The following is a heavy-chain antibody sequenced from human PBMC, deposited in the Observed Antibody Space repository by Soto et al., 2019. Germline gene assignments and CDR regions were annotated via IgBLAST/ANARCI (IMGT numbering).Heavy chain of an antibody. J-gene: IGHJ4*02. CDR1: GGTFSSYA. D-gene: IGHD3-22*01. V-gene: IGHV1-69*01. CDR2: IIPIFGTA. Sequence: QVQLVQSGAEVKKPGSSVKVSCKASGGTFSSYAISWVRQAPGQGLEWMGGIIPIFGTANYAQKFQGRVTITAGESTSTAYMELSSLRSEDTAVYYCVYYDSSGYYGNPDYWGQGTLVTVSS. CDR3: VYYDSSGYYGNPDY.